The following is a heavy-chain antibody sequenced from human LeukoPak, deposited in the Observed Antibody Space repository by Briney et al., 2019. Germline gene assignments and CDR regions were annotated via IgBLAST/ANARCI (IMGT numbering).Heavy chain of an antibody. CDR2: IYHSGST. J-gene: IGHJ3*02. D-gene: IGHD3-22*01. V-gene: IGHV4-30-2*01. Sequence: SETLSLTCAVSGGSISSGGYSWSWIRQPPGKGLEWIGYIYHSGSTYYNPSLKSRVTISVGRSKNQFSLKLSSVTAADTAVYYCAREITMIHAFDIWGQGTMVTVSS. CDR3: AREITMIHAFDI. CDR1: GGSISSGGYS.